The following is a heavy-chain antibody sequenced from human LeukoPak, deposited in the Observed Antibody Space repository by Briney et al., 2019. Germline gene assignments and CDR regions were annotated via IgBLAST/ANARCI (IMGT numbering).Heavy chain of an antibody. J-gene: IGHJ4*02. V-gene: IGHV3-11*04. CDR3: ARDPPSNYVPFDY. CDR2: ISSNGSTI. CDR1: GFTFSDYY. D-gene: IGHD4-11*01. Sequence: GGSLRLSCAASGFTFSDYYMSWIRQAPGKGLEWVSYISSNGSTIYYADSVKGRFTISRDNPKNSVYLQMNSLRAEDMAVYYCARDPPSNYVPFDYWGQGTLVTVSS.